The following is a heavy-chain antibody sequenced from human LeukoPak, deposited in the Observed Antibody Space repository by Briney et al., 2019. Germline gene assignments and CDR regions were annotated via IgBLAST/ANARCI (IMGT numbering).Heavy chain of an antibody. Sequence: GGSLRLSCAAPAFTISSYWMSWVRQAPGKGLEWVANIKEDGSEIYYVDSVKGRFTISRDNAKNSLYLQMNSLRAEDTAVYYCAREMRLVGRVFDYWGQGTLVTVSS. D-gene: IGHD6-6*01. CDR1: AFTISSYW. CDR3: AREMRLVGRVFDY. CDR2: IKEDGSEI. J-gene: IGHJ4*02. V-gene: IGHV3-7*01.